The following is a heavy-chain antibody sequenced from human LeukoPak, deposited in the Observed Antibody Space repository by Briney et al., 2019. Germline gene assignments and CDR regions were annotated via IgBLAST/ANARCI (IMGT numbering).Heavy chain of an antibody. J-gene: IGHJ4*02. CDR3: ASSSGSYSETFDY. Sequence: GESLKISCKASGYSFTNYWIGWVRQMPGKGLEWMGVFYPGDSDIRYSPSFQGQVTISADKSISTAYLQWSSLKASDTAMYYCASSSGSYSETFDYWGQGTLVTVSS. D-gene: IGHD1-26*01. CDR1: GYSFTNYW. V-gene: IGHV5-51*01. CDR2: FYPGDSDI.